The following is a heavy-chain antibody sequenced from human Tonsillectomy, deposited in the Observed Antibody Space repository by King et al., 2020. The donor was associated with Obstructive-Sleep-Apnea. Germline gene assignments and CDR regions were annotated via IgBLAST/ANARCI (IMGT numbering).Heavy chain of an antibody. J-gene: IGHJ4*02. Sequence: VQLQESGPGLVKPSETLSLTCTVSGGSISSYSCSWIRQPPGKGLEWIGYIYYSGSPNYNPSLKSRVTISVDTSKSQFSLRLTSVTAADTAVYYCARHAYGNDFLTGYYSDLYFDYWGQGTLVTVSS. D-gene: IGHD3-9*01. CDR1: GGSISSYS. CDR3: ARHAYGNDFLTGYYSDLYFDY. CDR2: IYYSGSP. V-gene: IGHV4-59*08.